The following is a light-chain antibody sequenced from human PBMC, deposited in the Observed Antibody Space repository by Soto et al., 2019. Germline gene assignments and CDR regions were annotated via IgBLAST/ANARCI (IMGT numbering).Light chain of an antibody. CDR1: QSVSSSY. CDR3: QQYGNSRWT. CDR2: GTS. Sequence: VFTHSPDTLSLSPGERATLSCRASQSVSSSYLAWYQQTPGQAPRLLIYGTSNRATGIPDRFSGSGSGTDFTLTISRLEPEDFAVYYCQQYGNSRWTFGQGTKV. J-gene: IGKJ1*01. V-gene: IGKV3-20*01.